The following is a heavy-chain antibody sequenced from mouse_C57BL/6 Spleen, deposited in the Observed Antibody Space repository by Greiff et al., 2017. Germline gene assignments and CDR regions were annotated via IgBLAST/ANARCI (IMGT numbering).Heavy chain of an antibody. CDR2: IYPGDGDT. V-gene: IGHV1-82*01. D-gene: IGHD1-1*01. CDR1: GYAFSSSW. Sequence: VQLQQSGPELVKPGASVKISCKASGYAFSSSWMNWVKQRPGKGLEWIGRIYPGDGDTNYNGKFKGKATLTADKSSSTAYMQLSSLTSEDSAVYFCARGDYYYGSSYGYFDVWGTGTTVTVSS. CDR3: ARGDYYYGSSYGYFDV. J-gene: IGHJ1*03.